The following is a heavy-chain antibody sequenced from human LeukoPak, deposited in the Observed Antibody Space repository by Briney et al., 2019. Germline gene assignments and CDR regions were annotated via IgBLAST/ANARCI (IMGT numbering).Heavy chain of an antibody. CDR1: GYTFTSYA. V-gene: IGHV1-69*13. CDR2: IIPIFGTA. D-gene: IGHD3-22*01. Sequence: ASVKVSCKASGYTFTSYAISWVRQAPGQGLEWMGGIIPIFGTANYAQKFQGRVTITADESTSTAYMELSSLRSEDTAVYYCARPALRYYDSSGYYYAFDYWGQGTLVTVSS. CDR3: ARPALRYYDSSGYYYAFDY. J-gene: IGHJ4*02.